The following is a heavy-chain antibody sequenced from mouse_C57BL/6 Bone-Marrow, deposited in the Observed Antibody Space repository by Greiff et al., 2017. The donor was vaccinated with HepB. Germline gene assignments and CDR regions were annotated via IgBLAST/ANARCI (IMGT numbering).Heavy chain of an antibody. V-gene: IGHV7-3*01. Sequence: EVKVVESGGGLVQPGGSLSLSCAASGFTFTDYYMSWVRQPPGKALEWLGFIRNKANGYTTEYSASVKGRFTISRDNSQSILYLQMNALRAEDSATYYCARYGYDYGGDYWGQGTTLTVSS. CDR3: ARYGYDYGGDY. D-gene: IGHD2-4*01. J-gene: IGHJ2*01. CDR2: IRNKANGYTT. CDR1: GFTFTDYY.